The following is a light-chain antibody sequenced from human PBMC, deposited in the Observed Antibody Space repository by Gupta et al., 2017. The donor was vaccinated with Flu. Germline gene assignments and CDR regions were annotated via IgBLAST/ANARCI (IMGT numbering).Light chain of an antibody. V-gene: IGLV3-19*01. CDR3: YYRDSTDNQQWV. Sequence: SSELTQDPAVSVALGQTVRITCQGDSLRNSYASWYQQKPGQAPVLVIEVKNIRPSGIPDRFAFSSSGNNDSSTITGAQAEDEADDDCYYRDSTDNQQWVFGGGTKMTVL. CDR1: SLRNSY. J-gene: IGLJ3*02. CDR2: VKN.